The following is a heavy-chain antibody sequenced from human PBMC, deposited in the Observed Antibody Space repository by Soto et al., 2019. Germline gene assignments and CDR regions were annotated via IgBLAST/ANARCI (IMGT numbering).Heavy chain of an antibody. J-gene: IGHJ2*01. D-gene: IGHD5-18*01. CDR2: IKQDGSEK. V-gene: IGHV3-7*03. Sequence: PGGSLRLSCAASGFTFSSYWMSWVRQAPGKGLEWVANIKQDGSEKYYVDSVKGRFTISRDNAKNSLYLQMNSLRAEDTAVYYCARGTAMVTGWYFDLWGRGTLVTVSS. CDR3: ARGTAMVTGWYFDL. CDR1: GFTFSSYW.